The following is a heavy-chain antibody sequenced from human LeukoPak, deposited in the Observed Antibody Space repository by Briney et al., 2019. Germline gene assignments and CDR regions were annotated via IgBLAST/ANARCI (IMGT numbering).Heavy chain of an antibody. D-gene: IGHD2-2*01. CDR2: ISYDGSNK. J-gene: IGHJ4*02. V-gene: IGHV3-30-3*01. Sequence: PGRSLRLSCAASGFTFSSYAMHWVRQAPGKGLEWVAVISYDGSNKYYADSVKGRFTISRDNSKNTLYLQMNSLRAEDTAVYYCAKDPREYQLPSLFDYWGQGTLVTVSS. CDR3: AKDPREYQLPSLFDY. CDR1: GFTFSSYA.